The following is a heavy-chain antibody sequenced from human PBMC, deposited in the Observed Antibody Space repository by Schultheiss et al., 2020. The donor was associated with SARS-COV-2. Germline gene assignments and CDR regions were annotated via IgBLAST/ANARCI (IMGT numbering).Heavy chain of an antibody. CDR1: GGSISSSNW. CDR3: ARHAFEYSSSSHFDY. Sequence: SETLSLTCAVSGGSISSSNWWSWVRQPPGKGLEWIGEIYHSGSTNYNPSLKSRVTISVDKSKNQFSLKLSSVTAADTAVYYCARHAFEYSSSSHFDYWGQGTLVTVSS. J-gene: IGHJ4*02. V-gene: IGHV4-4*02. CDR2: IYHSGST. D-gene: IGHD6-6*01.